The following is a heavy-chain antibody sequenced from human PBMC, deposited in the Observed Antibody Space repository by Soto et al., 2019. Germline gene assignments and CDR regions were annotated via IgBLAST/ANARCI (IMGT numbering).Heavy chain of an antibody. D-gene: IGHD6-6*01. CDR3: ADDPRDSSSYY. Sequence: EASVKVSCNASGFTFTSSPVQCVRQARGQRLEWIGWIVVGSGKTNYAQKFQERVTITRDMSTSTAYMELSRLRSEDTAVYYCADDPRDSSSYYWGQGTLVTVSS. CDR2: IVVGSGKT. V-gene: IGHV1-58*01. J-gene: IGHJ4*02. CDR1: GFTFTSSP.